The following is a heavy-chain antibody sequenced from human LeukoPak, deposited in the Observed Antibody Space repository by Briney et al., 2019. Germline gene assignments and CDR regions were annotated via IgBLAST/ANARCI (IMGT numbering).Heavy chain of an antibody. V-gene: IGHV4-34*01. Sequence: PSETLSLTCAVYGGSFSGYYWSWIRQPPGKGLEWIGEINHSGSTNYNPSLKSRVTISVDTSKNQFSLKLSSVTAADTAMYYCAREPGIAAAGTGHDAFDIWGQGTMVTVSS. CDR1: GGSFSGYY. D-gene: IGHD6-13*01. CDR3: AREPGIAAAGTGHDAFDI. CDR2: INHSGST. J-gene: IGHJ3*02.